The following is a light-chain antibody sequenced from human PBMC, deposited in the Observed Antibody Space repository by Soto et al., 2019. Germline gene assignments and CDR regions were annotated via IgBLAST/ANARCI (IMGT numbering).Light chain of an antibody. J-gene: IGKJ1*01. Sequence: EIVMTQSPATLSVSPGERATLSCRASQSVGSDLAWYQQKPGQAPRLVIYGASNRATGIPDRFSGSGSETDFTLTISRLEPEDSAVYYCQQYGGSPWTFGQGTKVDVK. CDR2: GAS. CDR3: QQYGGSPWT. CDR1: QSVGSD. V-gene: IGKV3-20*01.